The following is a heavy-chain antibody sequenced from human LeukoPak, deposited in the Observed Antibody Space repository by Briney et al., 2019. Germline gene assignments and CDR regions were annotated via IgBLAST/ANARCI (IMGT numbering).Heavy chain of an antibody. D-gene: IGHD2-15*01. CDR1: GGSISSGGYY. Sequence: PSETLSLTCTVSGGSISSGGYYWSWIRQPPGKGLEWIGEINHSGSTNYNPSLKSRVTISVDTSKNQFSLKLSSVTAADTAVYYCARGQGWWRCWGQGTLVTVSS. CDR3: ARGQGWWRC. J-gene: IGHJ4*02. CDR2: INHSGST. V-gene: IGHV4-39*07.